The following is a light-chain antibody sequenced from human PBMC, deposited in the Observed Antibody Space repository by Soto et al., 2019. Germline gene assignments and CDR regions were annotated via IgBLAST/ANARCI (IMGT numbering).Light chain of an antibody. CDR1: QSISSY. CDR3: QQSYSTLRT. Sequence: DIQMTQSPSSLSASVGDRVTITCRASQSISSYLNWYQQKPGKAPKLLIYAASSLQSGVPSRFSVSGSGTDFTLTISSLQPEDFATYYCQQSYSTLRTFGQGTKVDIK. J-gene: IGKJ1*01. CDR2: AAS. V-gene: IGKV1-39*01.